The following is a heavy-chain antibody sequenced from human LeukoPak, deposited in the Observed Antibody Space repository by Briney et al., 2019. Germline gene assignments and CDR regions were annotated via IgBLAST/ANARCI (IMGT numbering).Heavy chain of an antibody. D-gene: IGHD3-10*01. Sequence: GGSLRPPCAASGFTLSSYWMSWVRQAPGKGLEWVANIKEDGSEKYYVDSVKGRFTISRDNAQNSVYLHMNSLTAEDTALYYCARDWVAGVPFDAFDIWGQGTMVSVSS. V-gene: IGHV3-7*03. J-gene: IGHJ3*02. CDR3: ARDWVAGVPFDAFDI. CDR1: GFTLSSYW. CDR2: IKEDGSEK.